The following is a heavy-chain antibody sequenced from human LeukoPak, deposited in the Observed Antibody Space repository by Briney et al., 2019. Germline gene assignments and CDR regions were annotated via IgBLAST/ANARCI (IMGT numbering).Heavy chain of an antibody. Sequence: EASVKVSCKASGYTFTSYGISWVRQAPGQGLEGMGWISAYKGNTNYAQKLQGRVTMTTDTSTSTAYMELRSLRSDDTAVCYCARGGVSGWSHGAFDIWGQGTMVTVSS. V-gene: IGHV1-18*04. CDR3: ARGGVSGWSHGAFDI. CDR2: ISAYKGNT. D-gene: IGHD6-19*01. CDR1: GYTFTSYG. J-gene: IGHJ3*02.